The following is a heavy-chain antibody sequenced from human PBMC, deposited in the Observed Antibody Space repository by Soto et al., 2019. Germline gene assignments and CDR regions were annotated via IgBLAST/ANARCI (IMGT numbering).Heavy chain of an antibody. Sequence: VRLSCAASGFMFSAYWMSWVRQAPGKGLEWVANIHGDGGKIYYVDSVKGRFTISRDNAKRSLYLQMNSLRAEDTAVYYCARDFYGGYTYGPGDYWGQGALVTVSS. V-gene: IGHV3-7*01. CDR3: ARDFYGGYTYGPGDY. D-gene: IGHD5-18*01. J-gene: IGHJ4*02. CDR2: IHGDGGKI. CDR1: GFMFSAYW.